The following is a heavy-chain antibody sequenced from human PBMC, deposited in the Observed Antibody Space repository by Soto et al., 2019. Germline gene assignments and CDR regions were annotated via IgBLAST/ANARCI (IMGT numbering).Heavy chain of an antibody. Sequence: QVQLVQSGAEVKKPGSSVKVSCKVSGGTFSNYAIDWVRLAPGHGLEWMGGIVPIFGTTYYTQKFQGRATIIADDSTTRAYLEMSSLRSEDTAIYYCARVEAVAGLYNYHGLDVWGQGTAVTASS. CDR2: IVPIFGTT. D-gene: IGHD6-19*01. J-gene: IGHJ6*02. V-gene: IGHV1-69*12. CDR1: GGTFSNYA. CDR3: ARVEAVAGLYNYHGLDV.